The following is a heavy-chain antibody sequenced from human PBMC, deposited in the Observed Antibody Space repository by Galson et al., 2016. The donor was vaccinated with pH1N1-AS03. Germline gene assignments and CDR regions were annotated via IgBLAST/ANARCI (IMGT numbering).Heavy chain of an antibody. Sequence: SLRLSCAASGFSFSGYWMTWVRQAPGKGLEWISDISDVGRRKYYEDSVKGRCTVPRDNSRNTVHLQMDSLENEDTDVYYCARDYIDKFCTDYWGQGALVTVSS. J-gene: IGHJ4*02. V-gene: IGHV3-30*03. CDR2: ISDVGRRK. CDR3: ARDYIDKFCTDY. D-gene: IGHD3-3*01. CDR1: GFSFSGYW.